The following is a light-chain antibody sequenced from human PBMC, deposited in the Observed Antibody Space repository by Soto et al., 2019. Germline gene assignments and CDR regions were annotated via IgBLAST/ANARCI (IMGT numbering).Light chain of an antibody. CDR1: SSNSGANYD. CDR2: VNS. CDR3: QSYDSSLSGYV. J-gene: IGLJ1*01. Sequence: QSVLTQRPSVSGAPGQRVTISCTGSSSNSGANYDVHWYQQLPGTTPKLLIFVNSNRPSGVPDRFSGSKSGTSASLAITGLQAEDEAHYYCQSYDSSLSGYVFGTGTKLTVL. V-gene: IGLV1-40*01.